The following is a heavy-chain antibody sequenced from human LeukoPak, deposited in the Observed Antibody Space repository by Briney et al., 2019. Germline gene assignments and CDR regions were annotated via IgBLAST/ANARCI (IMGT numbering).Heavy chain of an antibody. D-gene: IGHD3-22*01. CDR2: IKQDGSEK. Sequence: GGSLRLSCAASGFTFSSHWMTWVRQAPGKGLEWVANIKQDGSEKYYVDSVKGRFTISRDNAKNSLYLQMNSLRAEDTAVYYCARGPGYYDSSGYYWGYYFDYWGQGTLVTVSS. CDR1: GFTFSSHW. J-gene: IGHJ4*02. V-gene: IGHV3-7*01. CDR3: ARGPGYYDSSGYYWGYYFDY.